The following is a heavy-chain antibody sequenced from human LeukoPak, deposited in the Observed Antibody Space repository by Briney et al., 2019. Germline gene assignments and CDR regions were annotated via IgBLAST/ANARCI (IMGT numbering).Heavy chain of an antibody. CDR1: GLDFSSNW. CDR2: IKGDGIST. CDR3: AKDHYWSIDY. D-gene: IGHD3-3*01. J-gene: IGHJ4*02. Sequence: GGSLRLSCAASGLDFSSNWMHWVRHAPGQGLVWVSRIKGDGISTNYADSVKGRFTISRDIAKNTLHLQMNSLRAEDTGVYYCAKDHYWSIDYWGRGTLVTVSS. V-gene: IGHV3-74*01.